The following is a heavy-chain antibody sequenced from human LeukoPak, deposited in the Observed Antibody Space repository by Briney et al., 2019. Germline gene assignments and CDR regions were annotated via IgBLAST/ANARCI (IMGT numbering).Heavy chain of an antibody. CDR3: ARRARWEYSFDY. V-gene: IGHV4-39*01. J-gene: IGHJ4*02. Sequence: SETLSLTCTVSGGSISSISSYWGWFRQPPGKGLEWIGYIYYSGSTFYNPSLKSRVTISVDTSKNQFSLELSSVTAADTAVYYCARRARWEYSFDYWGQGTLVTVSS. CDR1: GGSISSISSY. CDR2: IYYSGST. D-gene: IGHD1-26*01.